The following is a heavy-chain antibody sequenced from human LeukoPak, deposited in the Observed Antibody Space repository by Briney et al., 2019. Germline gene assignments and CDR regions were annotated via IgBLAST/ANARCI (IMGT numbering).Heavy chain of an antibody. V-gene: IGHV4-59*01. CDR3: AREYRTTDAFDI. CDR1: GGSISSYY. J-gene: IGHJ3*02. CDR2: IYYSGST. D-gene: IGHD4-17*01. Sequence: PSETLSLTRTVSGGSISSYYWSWIRQPPGKGLEWIGYIYYSGSTNYNPSLKSRVTISVDTSKNQFSLKLSSVTAADTAVYYCAREYRTTDAFDIWGQGTMVTVSS.